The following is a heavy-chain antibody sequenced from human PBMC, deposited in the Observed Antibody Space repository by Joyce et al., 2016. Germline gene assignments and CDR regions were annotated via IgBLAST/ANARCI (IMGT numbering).Heavy chain of an antibody. CDR1: GYGFINYY. CDR2: INTYSGGT. Sequence: QVHLMQSGAEVTKPGASVKVSCKASGYGFINYYIHWVRQAPGQGLEWMGWINTYSGGTSLAQKFQGWVTMTRDTSITTAYMELTSLKSDDTAVYYCARGGLRRGSGHKELSEIDYWGQGTLVTVSS. J-gene: IGHJ4*02. V-gene: IGHV1-2*04. CDR3: ARGGLRRGSGHKELSEIDY. D-gene: IGHD6-19*01.